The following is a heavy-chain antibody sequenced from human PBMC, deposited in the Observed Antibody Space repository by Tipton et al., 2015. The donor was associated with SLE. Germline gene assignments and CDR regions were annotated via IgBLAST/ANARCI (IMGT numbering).Heavy chain of an antibody. CDR3: AKDSRYCSSTSCYQCYFDY. CDR2: ISGSGGST. V-gene: IGHV3-23*01. CDR1: GFTFSSYA. J-gene: IGHJ4*02. D-gene: IGHD2-2*01. Sequence: SLRLSCAASGFTFSSYAMSWVRQAPGKGLEWVSAISGSGGSTYYADSVKGRFTISRDNSKNTLYLQMNSLRAEDTAVYYCAKDSRYCSSTSCYQCYFDYWGQGTLVTVSS.